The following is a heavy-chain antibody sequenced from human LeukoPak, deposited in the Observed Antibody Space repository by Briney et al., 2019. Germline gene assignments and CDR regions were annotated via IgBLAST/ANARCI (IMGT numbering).Heavy chain of an antibody. CDR2: ISAYNGNT. Sequence: GASVKVSCKASGYTFTSYGISWVRQAPGQGLEWMGWISAYNGNTNYAQKLQGRVTMTTDTSTSTAYMELRSLRSDDTAVYYCARVTIFGVVIIGFFDYWGQGTLVTVSS. CDR3: ARVTIFGVVIIGFFDY. D-gene: IGHD3-3*01. CDR1: GYTFTSYG. J-gene: IGHJ4*02. V-gene: IGHV1-18*01.